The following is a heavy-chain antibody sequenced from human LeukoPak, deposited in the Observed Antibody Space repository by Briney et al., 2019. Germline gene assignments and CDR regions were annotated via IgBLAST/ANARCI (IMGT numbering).Heavy chain of an antibody. J-gene: IGHJ3*02. D-gene: IGHD1-1*01. CDR2: ISYDGSNK. Sequence: GGSLRLSCAASGFTFSSYAMHWVRQAPGKGLEWVAVISYDGSNKYYADSVKGRFTISRDNSKNTVSLQMNSLRVDDTAVYYCTRTDRTGTAGSAFDNWGQGTEVTVSS. CDR3: TRTDRTGTAGSAFDN. CDR1: GFTFSSYA. V-gene: IGHV3-30-3*01.